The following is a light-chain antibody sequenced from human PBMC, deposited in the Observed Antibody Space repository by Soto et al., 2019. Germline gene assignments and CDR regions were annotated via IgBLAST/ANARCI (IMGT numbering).Light chain of an antibody. V-gene: IGLV2-23*01. J-gene: IGLJ3*02. CDR3: SSYTDGSSLV. Sequence: QLVLTQPASVSGSPGQSITISCTGTRSDVGTYNLVSWYQRHPGKVPKLMIYESNKRPSGVSNRFSGSRSGNTASLTISGLQAEDEADYFCSSYTDGSSLVFGGGTKLTVL. CDR2: ESN. CDR1: RSDVGTYNL.